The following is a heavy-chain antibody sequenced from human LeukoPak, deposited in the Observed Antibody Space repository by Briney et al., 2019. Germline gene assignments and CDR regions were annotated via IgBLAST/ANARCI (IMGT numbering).Heavy chain of an antibody. Sequence: SETLSLTCTVSGGSISSTSYYWGWIRQPPGKGLEWIGSFYYSGTTYYNPSLKSRVTISVDTSKNQFSLKLSSVTAADTAVYYCARGAPGDGAFDIWGQGTMVTVSS. V-gene: IGHV4-39*07. CDR1: GGSISSTSYY. D-gene: IGHD3-10*01. J-gene: IGHJ3*02. CDR3: ARGAPGDGAFDI. CDR2: FYYSGTT.